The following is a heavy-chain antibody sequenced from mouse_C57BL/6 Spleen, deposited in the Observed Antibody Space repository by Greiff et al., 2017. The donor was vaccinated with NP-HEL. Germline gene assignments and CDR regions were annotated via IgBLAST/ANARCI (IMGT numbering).Heavy chain of an antibody. CDR3: ARQEAQATDYAMDY. Sequence: EVQGVESGGDLVKPGGSLKLSCPASGFTFSSYGMSWVRQTPDKRLEWVATISSGGSYTYYPDSVKERFTISRDHAKNTLYLQMSSLKSEDTAMYYCARQEAQATDYAMDYWGQGTSVTVSS. V-gene: IGHV5-6*01. J-gene: IGHJ4*01. D-gene: IGHD3-2*02. CDR2: ISSGGSYT. CDR1: GFTFSSYG.